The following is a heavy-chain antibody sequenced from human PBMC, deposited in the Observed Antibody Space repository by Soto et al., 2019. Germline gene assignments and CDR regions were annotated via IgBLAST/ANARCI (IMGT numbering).Heavy chain of an antibody. CDR2: ISYDGSNT. CDR3: ARGIPLGYCSGGSCYSGSHWFDP. Sequence: QVQLVESGGGVVQPGRSLRLSCAASGFTFSSYAMHWVRQAPGKGLEWVAVISYDGSNTYSADSVKGRFTISRDNSKNTLYLQMNSLRAEDTAVYYCARGIPLGYCSGGSCYSGSHWFDPWGQGTLVTVSS. CDR1: GFTFSSYA. V-gene: IGHV3-30-3*01. D-gene: IGHD2-15*01. J-gene: IGHJ5*02.